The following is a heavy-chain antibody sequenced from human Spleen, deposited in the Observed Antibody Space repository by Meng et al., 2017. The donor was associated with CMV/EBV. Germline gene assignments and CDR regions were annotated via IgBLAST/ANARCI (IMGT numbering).Heavy chain of an antibody. CDR2: IYYSGST. CDR1: GGSISSSSYY. D-gene: IGHD5-18*01. CDR3: ARGDTAMGQGYYYYGMDV. V-gene: IGHV4-39*07. J-gene: IGHJ6*02. Sequence: SETLSLTCTVSGGSISSSSYYWGWIRQPPGKGLEWIGSIYYSGSTYHNPSLKSRVTISVDTSKNQFSLKLSSVTAADTAVYYCARGDTAMGQGYYYYGMDVWGQGTTVTVSS.